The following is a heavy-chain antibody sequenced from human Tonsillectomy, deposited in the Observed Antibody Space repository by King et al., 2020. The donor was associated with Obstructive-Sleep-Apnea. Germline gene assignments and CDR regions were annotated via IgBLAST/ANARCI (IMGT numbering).Heavy chain of an antibody. CDR3: ARVRDSSVLFDY. Sequence: QLVQSGGGLVKPGGSLRLSCAASGFSFRDYYMSWIRQAPGKGLEWVSYISSSGSTINYADSVKGRFTISRDNAKNSLYLQMNSLRDEDTAVYYCARVRDSSVLFDYWGQGTLVTVSS. V-gene: IGHV3-11*01. D-gene: IGHD6-19*01. CDR2: ISSSGSTI. J-gene: IGHJ4*02. CDR1: GFSFRDYY.